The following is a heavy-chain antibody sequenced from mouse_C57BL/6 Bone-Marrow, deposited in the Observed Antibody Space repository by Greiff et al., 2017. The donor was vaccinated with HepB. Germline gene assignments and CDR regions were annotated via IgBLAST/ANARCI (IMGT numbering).Heavy chain of an antibody. CDR1: GFNIKDYY. D-gene: IGHD1-1*01. Sequence: VQLQQSGAELVRPGASVKLSCTASGFNIKDYYMHWVKQRPEQGLEWIGRIDPEDGDTEYAPKFQGKATMTADTSSNTAYLQLSSLTAEDTAVYYCTTLIYYYGSSYPFDYWGQGTTLTVSS. J-gene: IGHJ2*01. CDR3: TTLIYYYGSSYPFDY. V-gene: IGHV14-1*01. CDR2: IDPEDGDT.